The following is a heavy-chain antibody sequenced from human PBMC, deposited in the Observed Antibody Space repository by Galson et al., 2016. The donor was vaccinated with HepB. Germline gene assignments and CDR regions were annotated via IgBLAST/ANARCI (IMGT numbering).Heavy chain of an antibody. V-gene: IGHV3-15*01. J-gene: IGHJ4*02. CDR2: IRSKTDGGTT. D-gene: IGHD2-15*01. CDR1: GFTFSYAW. Sequence: SLRLSCAASGFTFSYAWMSWVRQAPGKGLEWVGRIRSKTDGGTTEYAAPVTGRLTISRDDSENMLYLQMNSLKTEDTAVYYCTTEKLGFCSGGSCYLGYWGQGTLVTVSS. CDR3: TTEKLGFCSGGSCYLGY.